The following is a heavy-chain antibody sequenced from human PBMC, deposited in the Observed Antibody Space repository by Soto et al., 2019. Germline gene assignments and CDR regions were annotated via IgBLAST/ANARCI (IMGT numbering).Heavy chain of an antibody. CDR1: GFSVSSNY. CDR3: ARSSQDYGDYG. V-gene: IGHV3-66*01. CDR2: IYSGGGT. J-gene: IGHJ4*02. D-gene: IGHD4-17*01. Sequence: EVQLVESGGGLVQPGGSLRLSCAASGFSVSSNYMSWVRQAPGKGLEWISVIYSGGGTYNADSVRGRFTVSRDNSKNTVYLQMNSLRAEDTAVYYCARSSQDYGDYGWGQGTLVTVSS.